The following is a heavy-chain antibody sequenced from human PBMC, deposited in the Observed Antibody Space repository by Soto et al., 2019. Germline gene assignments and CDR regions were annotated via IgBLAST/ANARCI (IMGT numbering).Heavy chain of an antibody. CDR2: ISGSGGST. CDR3: AKDHPRALPKQRSYQLLPNWFDP. J-gene: IGHJ5*02. V-gene: IGHV3-23*01. Sequence: EVQLLESGGGLVQPGGSLRLSCAASGFTFSSYAMSWVRQAPGKGLEWVSAISGSGGSTYYADSVKGRFTISRDNSKNTLYLQMNSLRAEDTAVYYCAKDHPRALPKQRSYQLLPNWFDPWGQGTLVTVSS. D-gene: IGHD2-2*01. CDR1: GFTFSSYA.